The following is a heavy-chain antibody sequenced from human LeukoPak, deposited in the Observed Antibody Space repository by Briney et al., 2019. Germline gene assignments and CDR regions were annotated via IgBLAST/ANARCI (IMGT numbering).Heavy chain of an antibody. CDR2: INPGGTET. Sequence: GGSLRLSCAASGFSLSTYWVTWVRQAPGTGLEWAANINPGGTETYYVEPVKGRFTISRDNAKNLVYLQMNSLRAEDSAVYHCGRFGYVAGVDLWGQGTLVTVSS. V-gene: IGHV3-7*01. D-gene: IGHD6-19*01. CDR1: GFSLSTYW. CDR3: GRFGYVAGVDL. J-gene: IGHJ4*02.